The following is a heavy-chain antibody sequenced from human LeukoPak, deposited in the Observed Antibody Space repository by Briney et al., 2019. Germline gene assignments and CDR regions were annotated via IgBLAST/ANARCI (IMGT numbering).Heavy chain of an antibody. CDR2: IRSSTTYV. D-gene: IGHD3-9*01. CDR1: GFTFSNYN. V-gene: IGHV3-21*01. CDR3: ANLRSGDIQDAFDI. J-gene: IGHJ3*02. Sequence: PGGSLRLSCAASGFTFSNYNMNWVRQAPGKGLEWVSSIRSSTTYVYYADSVKGRFTISRDNSKNTLYLQMNSLRAEDTAVYYCANLRSGDIQDAFDIWGQGTMVTVSS.